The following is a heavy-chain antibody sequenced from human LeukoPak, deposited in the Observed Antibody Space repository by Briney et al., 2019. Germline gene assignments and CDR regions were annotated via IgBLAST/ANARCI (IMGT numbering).Heavy chain of an antibody. CDR3: ARGLSSQQLPGRDY. J-gene: IGHJ4*02. Sequence: SVKVSCKASGYTFTSYDINWVRQATGQGLEWMGWMNPNSGNTGYAQKFQGRVTITRNTSISTAYMELSSLRSEDAAVYYCARGLSSQQLPGRDYWGQGTLVTVSS. V-gene: IGHV1-8*03. CDR1: GYTFTSYD. CDR2: MNPNSGNT. D-gene: IGHD6-13*01.